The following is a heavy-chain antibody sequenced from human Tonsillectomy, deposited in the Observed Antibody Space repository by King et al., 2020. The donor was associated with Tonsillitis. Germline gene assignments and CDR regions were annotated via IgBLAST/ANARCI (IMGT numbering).Heavy chain of an antibody. J-gene: IGHJ5*02. CDR2: INHSGST. CDR1: GGSFSGYY. Sequence: VQLQQWGAGLLKPSETLSLTCAVSGGSFSGYYWSWIRQPPGKGLEWIGEINHSGSTNYNPSLKSRVTISVDTSKNQFSLKLSSVTAADTAVYYCARRSSSYNWFDPWGQGTLVTVSS. CDR3: ARRSSSYNWFDP. V-gene: IGHV4-34*01. D-gene: IGHD6-13*01.